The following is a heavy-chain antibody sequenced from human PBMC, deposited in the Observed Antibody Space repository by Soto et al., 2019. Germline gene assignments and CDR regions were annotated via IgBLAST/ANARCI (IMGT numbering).Heavy chain of an antibody. D-gene: IGHD3-16*01. V-gene: IGHV4-4*02. CDR1: GGSISSSNW. CDR3: ASRGGGMDV. J-gene: IGHJ6*02. CDR2: IYHSGST. Sequence: QVQLQESGPGLVKPSGTLSLTCAVSGGSISSSNWWSWVRQPPGKGLEWFGEIYHSGSTNYNPSLTSRVTISVDKSKNQFSLKLSSVTAADTAVYYCASRGGGMDVWGQGTTVTVSS.